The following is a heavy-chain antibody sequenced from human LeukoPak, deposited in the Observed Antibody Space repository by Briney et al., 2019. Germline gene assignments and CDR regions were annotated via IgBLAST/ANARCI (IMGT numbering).Heavy chain of an antibody. V-gene: IGHV4-34*01. Sequence: PSETLSFTCAVYGGSFSGYYWSWIRQPPGKGLEWIGEINHSGSTNYNPSLKSRVTISVDTSKNQFSLKLSSVTAADTAVYYCARGRSYDFWSGYYIGQLAYFDYWGQGTLVTVSS. CDR1: GGSFSGYY. CDR3: ARGRSYDFWSGYYIGQLAYFDY. D-gene: IGHD3-3*01. CDR2: INHSGST. J-gene: IGHJ4*02.